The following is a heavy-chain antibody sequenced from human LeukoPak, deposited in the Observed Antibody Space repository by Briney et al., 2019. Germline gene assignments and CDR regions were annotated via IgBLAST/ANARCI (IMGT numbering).Heavy chain of an antibody. CDR3: AKDVLYDYAFDL. CDR2: IKQDGSEK. Sequence: GGSLRLSCAASGFTFSSYWMSWVRQAPGKGLEWVANIKQDGSEKNYVDSVKGRFTISRDNAKNSLYLQMNSLRAEDTALYYCAKDVLYDYAFDLWGRGTLVTVSS. V-gene: IGHV3-7*03. CDR1: GFTFSSYW. D-gene: IGHD3-16*01. J-gene: IGHJ2*01.